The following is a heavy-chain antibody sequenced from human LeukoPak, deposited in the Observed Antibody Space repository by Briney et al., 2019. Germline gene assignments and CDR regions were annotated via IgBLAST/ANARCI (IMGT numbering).Heavy chain of an antibody. V-gene: IGHV1-2*02. J-gene: IGHJ4*02. CDR1: GYNFISYG. Sequence: GASVKVSCKASGYNFISYGISWVRQAPGQGLEWMGYINPNSGVTNHAQRFQGRVTISRDTSIRTAYMELSSLRSDDTAVYYCAGAPRYGSWGFDSWGQGTLVTVSS. CDR2: INPNSGVT. D-gene: IGHD7-27*01. CDR3: AGAPRYGSWGFDS.